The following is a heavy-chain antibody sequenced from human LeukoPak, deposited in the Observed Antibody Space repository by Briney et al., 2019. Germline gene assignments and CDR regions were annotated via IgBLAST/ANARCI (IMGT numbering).Heavy chain of an antibody. V-gene: IGHV3-15*01. CDR3: TSIYY. CDR2: IKSKTAGGTT. CDR1: GFSFSDAW. Sequence: GGSLRLSCAASGFSFSDAWMTWVRQAPGKGLEWVGRIKSKTAGGTTDYAAPVKGRFTISRDDSKNTLYLQMNSLKAKDTAMYYCTSIYYWGQGTLVTVSS. J-gene: IGHJ4*02.